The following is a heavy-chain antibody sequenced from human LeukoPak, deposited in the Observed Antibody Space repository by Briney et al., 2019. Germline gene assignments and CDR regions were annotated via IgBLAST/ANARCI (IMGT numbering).Heavy chain of an antibody. D-gene: IGHD3/OR15-3a*01. CDR1: GFTFSSYA. J-gene: IGHJ3*02. CDR3: AKGGLVHPLHI. V-gene: IGHV3-23*01. CDR2: INGNGGST. Sequence: GALRLSCAASGFTFSSYAMSWVRQAPGKGLEWVSGINGNGGSTYNADSVKGRFTISRDNSKNTLYLQMNSLRAEDTAVYYCAKGGLVHPLHIWGQGTMVTVSS.